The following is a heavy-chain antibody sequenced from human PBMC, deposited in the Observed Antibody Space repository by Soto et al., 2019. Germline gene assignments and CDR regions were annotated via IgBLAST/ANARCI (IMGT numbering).Heavy chain of an antibody. CDR3: ARGPLLFDILTGYYDY. CDR1: GGSISSYY. D-gene: IGHD3-9*01. CDR2: IYYSGST. V-gene: IGHV4-59*01. Sequence: SETLSLTCTVSGGSISSYYWSWIRQPPGKGLEWIGYIYYSGSTNYNPSLKSRVTISVDTSKNQFSLKLSSVTAADTAVYYCARGPLLFDILTGYYDYWGQGTLVTVSS. J-gene: IGHJ4*02.